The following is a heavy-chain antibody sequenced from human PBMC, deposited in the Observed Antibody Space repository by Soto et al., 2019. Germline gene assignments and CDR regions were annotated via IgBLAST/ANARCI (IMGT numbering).Heavy chain of an antibody. D-gene: IGHD3-3*01. J-gene: IGHJ6*03. CDR2: INSDGSST. Sequence: EVQLVESGGGLVQPGGSLRLSCAASGFTFSSYWMHWVRQAPGKGLVWVSRINSDGSSTSYADSVKGRFTISRDNAKNTLYLQMNSLRAEDTAVYYCARAGYYDFWSGQFYYYYYMDVWGKGTTVTVSS. CDR1: GFTFSSYW. V-gene: IGHV3-74*01. CDR3: ARAGYYDFWSGQFYYYYYMDV.